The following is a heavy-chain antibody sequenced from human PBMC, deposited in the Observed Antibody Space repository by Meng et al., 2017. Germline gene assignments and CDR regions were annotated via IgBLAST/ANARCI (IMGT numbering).Heavy chain of an antibody. CDR2: IYPGDSDT. V-gene: IGHV5-51*01. J-gene: IGHJ3*02. CDR1: GYSFTSYW. Sequence: GESLKISCKGSGYSFTSYWIGWVRQVPGKGLEWMGIIYPGDSDTRYSPSFQGQVTISADKSISTAYLQWSSLKASDTAMYYCARQAYYYDSSGYYFGPPYDAFDIWGQGTMVTVSS. D-gene: IGHD3-22*01. CDR3: ARQAYYYDSSGYYFGPPYDAFDI.